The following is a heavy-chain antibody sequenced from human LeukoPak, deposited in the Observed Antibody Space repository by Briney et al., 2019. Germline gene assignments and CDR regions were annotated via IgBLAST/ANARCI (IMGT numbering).Heavy chain of an antibody. Sequence: PGGSLRLSCVVSGFTFSSYAMSWVRQAPGKGLEWVSVISGSGGSTYYRDSVTGRFTISRDNSKNTLYLQMNSLRAEDTAVYYCARTFMTTVTTFDYWGQGTLVTVSP. CDR2: ISGSGGST. CDR1: GFTFSSYA. D-gene: IGHD4-17*01. CDR3: ARTFMTTVTTFDY. V-gene: IGHV3-23*01. J-gene: IGHJ4*02.